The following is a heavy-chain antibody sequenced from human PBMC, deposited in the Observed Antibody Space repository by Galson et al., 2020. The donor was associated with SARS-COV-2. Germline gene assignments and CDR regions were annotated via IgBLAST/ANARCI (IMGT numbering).Heavy chain of an antibody. CDR1: GGSFSDYS. CDR3: ARGRLVVVPAPILGIGPHYHYYTLDV. D-gene: IGHD2-2*02. V-gene: IGHV4-34*01. J-gene: IGHJ6*02. CDR2: INHSGGT. Sequence: ETSETLSLTCAVYGGSFSDYSWTWIRQPPGKGLEWIGEINHSGGTNYSPSLKSRVTMSVDPSKNQFSLRLKSVTAADTGVYYCARGRLVVVPAPILGIGPHYHYYTLDVWGQGTTVTVSS.